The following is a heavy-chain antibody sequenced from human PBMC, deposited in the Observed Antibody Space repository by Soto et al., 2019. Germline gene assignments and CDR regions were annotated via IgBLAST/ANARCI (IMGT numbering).Heavy chain of an antibody. CDR1: GFSFSSHA. Sequence: EVQLLESGGGLAQPGGSLRLSCAASGFSFSSHAMSWVRQAPGKGLEWVAGLSGTGAASYYADSAKGRFTISKDSSKNTLYLQIDSLRAEDTASSFCANGFTSFGVIITPLDSWGQGTLVIVSS. V-gene: IGHV3-23*01. CDR3: ANGFTSFGVIITPLDS. CDR2: LSGTGAAS. D-gene: IGHD3-3*01. J-gene: IGHJ4*02.